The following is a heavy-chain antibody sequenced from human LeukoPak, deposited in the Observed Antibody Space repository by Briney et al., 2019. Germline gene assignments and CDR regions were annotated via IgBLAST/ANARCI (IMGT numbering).Heavy chain of an antibody. Sequence: PGGSLRLSCAASGFTFSSYVMSWVRQAPGKGLEWVSAVSGSGGSTFYADSVKGRFTISRDNSKNTLYLQMNSLRVEDTAVYYCANTGGSVYWYFDLWGRGTLVTVSS. CDR2: VSGSGGST. V-gene: IGHV3-23*01. CDR1: GFTFSSYV. D-gene: IGHD1-14*01. CDR3: ANTGGSVYWYFDL. J-gene: IGHJ2*01.